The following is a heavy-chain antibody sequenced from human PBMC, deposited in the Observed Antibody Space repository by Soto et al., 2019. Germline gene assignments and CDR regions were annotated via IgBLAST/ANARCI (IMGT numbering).Heavy chain of an antibody. Sequence: GGSLRLSCAASGFTFSSYAMSWVRQAPGKGLEWVSAISGSGGSTYYADSVKGRFTISRDNSKNTLYLQMNSLRAEDTAVYYCAKAYGFSRFAEHAFDIWGQGTMVTVSS. D-gene: IGHD3-3*01. CDR1: GFTFSSYA. J-gene: IGHJ3*02. V-gene: IGHV3-23*01. CDR2: ISGSGGST. CDR3: AKAYGFSRFAEHAFDI.